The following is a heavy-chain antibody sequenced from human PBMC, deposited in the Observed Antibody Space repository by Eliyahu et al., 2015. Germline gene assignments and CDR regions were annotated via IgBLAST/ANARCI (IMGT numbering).Heavy chain of an antibody. Sequence: EVQLLESGGGLVQPGGSLRLSCAASGXXFSSYAMSWVRQAPGKGLEWVSAISGSGGSTYYADSVKGRFTISRDNSKNTLYLQMNSLRAEDTAVYYCAKNPLHSSWYADYWGQGTLVTVSS. D-gene: IGHD6-13*01. CDR1: GXXFSSYA. J-gene: IGHJ4*02. V-gene: IGHV3-23*01. CDR2: ISGSGGST. CDR3: AKNPLHSSWYADY.